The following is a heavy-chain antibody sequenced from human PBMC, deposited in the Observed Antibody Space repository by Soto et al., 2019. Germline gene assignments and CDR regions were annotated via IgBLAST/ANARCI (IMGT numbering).Heavy chain of an antibody. Sequence: VGSLRLSCAASGFTFSDYYMTWIRQAPGKGLEWVSYISSSGNSIYYADSVRGRFTVSRDNAKNSLLLQMNSLRAEDTAVYYCAGRAAAGRSFDYWGLGTLVTVSS. V-gene: IGHV3-11*01. CDR3: AGRAAAGRSFDY. CDR1: GFTFSDYY. J-gene: IGHJ4*02. D-gene: IGHD6-13*01. CDR2: ISSSGNSI.